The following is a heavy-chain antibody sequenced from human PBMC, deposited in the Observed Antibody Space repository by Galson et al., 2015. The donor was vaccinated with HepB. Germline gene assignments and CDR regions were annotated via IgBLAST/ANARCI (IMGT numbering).Heavy chain of an antibody. V-gene: IGHV3-30*18. CDR2: ISYDGSNK. CDR1: GFTFSSYG. J-gene: IGHJ4*02. CDR3: AKDRDFWSGYYFVGGIDY. D-gene: IGHD3-3*01. Sequence: SLRLSCAASGFTFSSYGMHWVRQAPGKGLECVAVISYDGSNKYYADSVKGRFTISRDNSKNTLYLQMNSLRAEDTAVYYCAKDRDFWSGYYFVGGIDYWGQGTLVTVSS.